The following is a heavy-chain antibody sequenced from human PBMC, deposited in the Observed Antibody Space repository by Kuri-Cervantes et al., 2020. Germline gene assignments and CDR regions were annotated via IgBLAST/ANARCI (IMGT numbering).Heavy chain of an antibody. CDR3: ASERTDGDYPDY. CDR2: INPNSGST. V-gene: IGHV1-2*02. J-gene: IGHJ4*02. CDR1: GYTFTGYY. D-gene: IGHD4-17*01. Sequence: ASVKVSCKASGYTFTGYYMHWVRQAPGQGLEWMGWINPNSGSTNYAQKFQGRVTITMDTSISTAYMELSRLRPDDTAVYYCASERTDGDYPDYWGQGTLVTVSS.